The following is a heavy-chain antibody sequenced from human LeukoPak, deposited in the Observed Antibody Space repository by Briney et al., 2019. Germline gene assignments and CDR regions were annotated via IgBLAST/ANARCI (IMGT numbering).Heavy chain of an antibody. J-gene: IGHJ4*02. CDR1: GYTFTSYG. V-gene: IGHV1-18*01. Sequence: ASVKVSCKASGYTFTSYGISWVRQAPGQGLEWMGWISAYNGNTNYAQKLQGRVTMTADTSTSTAYMELRSLRSDDTAVYYCARDYGYCSSTSCYAFFDYWGQGTLVTVSS. CDR2: ISAYNGNT. CDR3: ARDYGYCSSTSCYAFFDY. D-gene: IGHD2-2*03.